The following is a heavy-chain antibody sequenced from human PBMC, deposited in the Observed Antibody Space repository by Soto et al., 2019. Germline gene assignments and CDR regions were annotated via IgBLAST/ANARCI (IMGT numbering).Heavy chain of an antibody. J-gene: IGHJ4*02. V-gene: IGHV4-59*08. CDR2: IYSSGST. Sequence: SETLSLSYTVSGGSISSYYWNWIRQPPGKGLEWIGYIYSSGSTNYNPSLQSRLTMSVDTSKDQFSLNLTSVTAADTAVYYCARFGSIAVTRFDYWGQGVLVTVSS. CDR3: ARFGSIAVTRFDY. CDR1: GGSISSYY. D-gene: IGHD6-19*01.